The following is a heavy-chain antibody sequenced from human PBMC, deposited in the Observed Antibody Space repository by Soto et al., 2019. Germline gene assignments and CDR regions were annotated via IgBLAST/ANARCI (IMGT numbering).Heavy chain of an antibody. CDR1: GFSFSSYA. CDR3: AREVHEYGDYGGSNWFDH. CDR2: ISYDGSNK. J-gene: IGHJ5*02. Sequence: XVSLRLSCAASGFSFSSYAMHWVRQAPGKGLEWVAVISYDGSNKYYADSVKGRFTISRDNSKNTLYLQMNGLRAEDTAVYYCAREVHEYGDYGGSNWFDHWGQGTLVTV. D-gene: IGHD4-17*01. V-gene: IGHV3-30-3*01.